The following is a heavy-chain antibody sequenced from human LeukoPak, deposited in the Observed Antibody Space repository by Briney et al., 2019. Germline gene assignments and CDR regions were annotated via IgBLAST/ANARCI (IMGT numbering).Heavy chain of an antibody. CDR2: ISSNGGST. J-gene: IGHJ4*02. CDR3: AREGGPTGLDY. CDR1: EFTFITYA. Sequence: GGSLRLSCAASEFTFITYAMHWVRQAPGKGLEYVSAISSNGGSTNYADSVKGRSTISRDNSKNTLYLQMGSLRPDDMAVYYCAREGGPTGLDYWGQGTLVTVSS. V-gene: IGHV3-64*02. D-gene: IGHD1-1*01.